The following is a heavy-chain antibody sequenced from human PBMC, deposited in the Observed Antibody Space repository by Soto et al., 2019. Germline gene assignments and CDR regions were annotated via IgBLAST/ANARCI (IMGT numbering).Heavy chain of an antibody. CDR2: IYYSGST. J-gene: IGHJ5*02. CDR3: AKLVVPTSSWFDP. CDR1: GGPIGYSNYY. D-gene: IGHD2-21*01. Sequence: SETLSLTCTVSGGPIGYSNYYWGWIRQPPGKALEWIGTIYYSGSTYYNPSLKSRVTMSVDTSKNQFSLKLTSVAAADTAVYYCAKLVVPTSSWFDPWGQGTLVTVSS. V-gene: IGHV4-39*01.